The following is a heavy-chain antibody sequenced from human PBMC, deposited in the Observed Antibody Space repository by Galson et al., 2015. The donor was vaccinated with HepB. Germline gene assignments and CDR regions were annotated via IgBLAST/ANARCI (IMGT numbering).Heavy chain of an antibody. V-gene: IGHV4-34*01. CDR1: GGSFSGYY. Sequence: ETLSLTCAVYGGSFSGYYWSWIRQPPGKGLECIGEINHSGSTNYNPSLKSRVPISVDTSKNQFSLKLSSVTAADTAVYYCARDIEGGYYDYWGQGTLVTVSS. CDR2: INHSGST. CDR3: ARDIEGGYYDY. D-gene: IGHD3-22*01. J-gene: IGHJ4*02.